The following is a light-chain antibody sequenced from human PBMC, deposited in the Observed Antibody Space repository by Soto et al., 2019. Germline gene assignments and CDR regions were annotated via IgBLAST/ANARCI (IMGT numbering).Light chain of an antibody. CDR2: ENN. V-gene: IGLV1-51*02. J-gene: IGLJ1*01. CDR3: GTWDSSLGASV. Sequence: QSVLTQPPSVSAAPGQKVTISCSGSSSNIGNNYVSWYQQLPGTAPKLLIYENNKRPSVIPDRFSGSKSGTSATLGITGLQTGDEADYYCGTWDSSLGASVFGXGTKVTVL. CDR1: SSNIGNNY.